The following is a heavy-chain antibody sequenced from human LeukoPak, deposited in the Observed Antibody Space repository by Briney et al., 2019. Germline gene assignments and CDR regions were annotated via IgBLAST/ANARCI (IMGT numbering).Heavy chain of an antibody. Sequence: SQTLSLTCALSGDSVSTNSAAWNWIRQSPSRGLEWLGRTYYRSKWYNDYAVSVKSRITINPDTSKNQFSLQLNSVTPEDTAVYYCAREFEGGYSYGLEYYFDYWGQGTLVTVSS. CDR2: TYYRSKWYN. V-gene: IGHV6-1*01. J-gene: IGHJ4*02. CDR3: AREFEGGYSYGLEYYFDY. D-gene: IGHD5-18*01. CDR1: GDSVSTNSAA.